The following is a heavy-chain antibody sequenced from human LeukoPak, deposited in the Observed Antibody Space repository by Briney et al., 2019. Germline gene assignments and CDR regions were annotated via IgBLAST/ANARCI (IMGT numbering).Heavy chain of an antibody. CDR1: GGSISSYY. CDR3: AKSIAAADNWFDP. J-gene: IGHJ5*02. Sequence: PSETLSLTCTASGGSISSYYWSWIRQPPGKGLEWIGYIYYSGSTNYNPSLKSRVTISVDTSKNQFSLKLSSVTAADTAVYYCAKSIAAADNWFDPWGQGTLVTVSS. D-gene: IGHD6-13*01. V-gene: IGHV4-59*01. CDR2: IYYSGST.